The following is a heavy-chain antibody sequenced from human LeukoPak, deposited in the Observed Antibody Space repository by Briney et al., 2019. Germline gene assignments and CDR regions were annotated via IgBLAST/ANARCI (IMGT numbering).Heavy chain of an antibody. Sequence: GGSLRLSCAASGFNFYTYSMTWVRQAPGKGLVWVSRINSDGSGTTYVDSVKGRFTVSRDNAKNTLYLQMNSLRAEDTAVYYCVRTFDVWGQGTMVTVSS. V-gene: IGHV3-74*03. J-gene: IGHJ3*01. CDR3: VRTFDV. CDR1: GFNFYTYS. CDR2: INSDGSGT.